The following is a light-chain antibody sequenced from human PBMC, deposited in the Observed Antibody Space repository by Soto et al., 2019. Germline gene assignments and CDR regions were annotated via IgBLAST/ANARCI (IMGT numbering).Light chain of an antibody. V-gene: IGKV3-11*01. J-gene: IGKJ5*01. CDR1: QSVGTY. CDR3: QHRSIWPVS. CDR2: DVS. Sequence: ILLTQSPATLSLSPGERATLSCRASQSVGTYLAWYQQKPGQSPRILMFDVSNRATGIPARFSGSGSGTDFTLPISRLEPEDFGVYYCQHRSIWPVSFGQGTRLEIK.